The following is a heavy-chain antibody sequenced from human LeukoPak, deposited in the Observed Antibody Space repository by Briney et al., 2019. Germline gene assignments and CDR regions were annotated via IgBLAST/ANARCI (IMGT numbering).Heavy chain of an antibody. CDR1: GFTFSDYY. V-gene: IGHV3-11*04. J-gene: IGHJ4*02. D-gene: IGHD6-13*01. CDR3: ARDQEYSSSWFDY. CDR2: ISSSGSTI. Sequence: GGSLGLSCAASGFTFSDYYMSWIRQAPGKGLEWVSYISSSGSTIYYTDSVKGRFTISRDNAKNSLYLQMNSLRAEDTAVYYCARDQEYSSSWFDYWGQGTLVTVSS.